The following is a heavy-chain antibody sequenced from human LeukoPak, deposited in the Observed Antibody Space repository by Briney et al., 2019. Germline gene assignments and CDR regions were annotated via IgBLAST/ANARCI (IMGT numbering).Heavy chain of an antibody. CDR1: GFIFNNYA. V-gene: IGHV3-30*04. CDR2: ISYDGSNK. CDR3: AKRIGSAMGPYYFDY. D-gene: IGHD5-18*01. J-gene: IGHJ4*02. Sequence: GGSLRLSCAASGFIFNNYAMHWARQAPGKGLEWVAVISYDGSNKDYPDSVKGRFTISRDNSKNTLYLQMNSLRAEDTAVYYCAKRIGSAMGPYYFDYWGQGTLVTVSS.